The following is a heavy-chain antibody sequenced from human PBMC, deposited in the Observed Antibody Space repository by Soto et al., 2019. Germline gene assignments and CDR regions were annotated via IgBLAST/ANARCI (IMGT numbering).Heavy chain of an antibody. CDR3: SKGRLSFDF. V-gene: IGHV3-23*01. Sequence: GGSLRLSCATSGFMFRNYAMNWVRQAPGKGLEWVSFVSANADGTFYADSVKGRFSISRDKSKNILYLQMNNLRVEDTAIYYCSKGRLSFDFWGPGTLVTVSS. CDR1: GFMFRNYA. CDR2: VSANADGT. J-gene: IGHJ4*02.